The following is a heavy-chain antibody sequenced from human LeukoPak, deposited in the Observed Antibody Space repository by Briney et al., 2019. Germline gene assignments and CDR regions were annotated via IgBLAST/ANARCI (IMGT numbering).Heavy chain of an antibody. CDR1: GASFSGYY. CDR3: AVDSSGAARFDP. J-gene: IGHJ5*02. CDR2: INHSGST. Sequence: SETLSLTCAVYGASFSGYYCSWIRQPPGKGLEWIGEINHSGSTTYNPSLKSRITISVDTSKSQFSLKLRSVTAADTAVFYCAVDSSGAARFDPWGQGTLVTVSS. D-gene: IGHD3-22*01. V-gene: IGHV4-34*01.